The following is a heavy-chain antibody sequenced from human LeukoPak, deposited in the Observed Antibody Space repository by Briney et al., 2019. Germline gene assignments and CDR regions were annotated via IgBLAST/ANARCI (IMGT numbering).Heavy chain of an antibody. D-gene: IGHD5-18*01. Sequence: GGSPRLSCAASGFTFSSYAMSWVRQAPGKGLEWVSAISGSGGSTYYADSVKGRFTISRDNSKNTLYLQMNSLRAEYTAVYYCAKDDRYSYGYPDYWGQGTLVTVSS. CDR3: AKDDRYSYGYPDY. J-gene: IGHJ4*02. CDR1: GFTFSSYA. V-gene: IGHV3-23*01. CDR2: ISGSGGST.